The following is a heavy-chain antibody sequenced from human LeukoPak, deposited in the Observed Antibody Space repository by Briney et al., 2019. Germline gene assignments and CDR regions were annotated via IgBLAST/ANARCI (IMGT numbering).Heavy chain of an antibody. CDR3: ARGQNLYGRNYYGSGSYFYPNYYYYYMDV. J-gene: IGHJ6*03. CDR2: INHNGST. Sequence: SETLSLTCAVYGGSFSGYYWSWIRQPPGKGLEWIGEINHNGSTNYNPSLKSRVTISVDTSKNQFSLKLSSVTAADTAVYYCARGQNLYGRNYYGSGSYFYPNYYYYYMDVWGKGTTVTVSS. CDR1: GGSFSGYY. V-gene: IGHV4-34*01. D-gene: IGHD3-10*01.